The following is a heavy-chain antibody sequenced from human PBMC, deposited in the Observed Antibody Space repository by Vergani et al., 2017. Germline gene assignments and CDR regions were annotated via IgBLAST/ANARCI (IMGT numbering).Heavy chain of an antibody. V-gene: IGHV4-30-4*01. CDR2: IYYSGST. Sequence: QVQLQESGPGLVKPSETLSLTCTVSGGSISSGGYYWSWIRRPPGKGLEWIGHIYYSGSTYYKSSLKSRVTISVDTSNNQFSLKLSSVTAADTAVYYCARETCSSTSCLYLGVAFDIWGQGTMVTVSS. D-gene: IGHD2-2*01. CDR1: GGSISSGGYY. CDR3: ARETCSSTSCLYLGVAFDI. J-gene: IGHJ3*02.